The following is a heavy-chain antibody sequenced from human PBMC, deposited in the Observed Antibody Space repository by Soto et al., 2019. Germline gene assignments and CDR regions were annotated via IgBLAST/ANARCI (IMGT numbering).Heavy chain of an antibody. Sequence: QVQLQESGPGLVKPSETLSLTCTVSGGSISSYYWSWIRQPPGKGLEWIGYIYYSGSTNYNPSLKSRGTTSVEASKNQFSLQLSTVTAADTAVDYCARGGYGGGWFDPWGQGTLVTVSS. V-gene: IGHV4-59*01. J-gene: IGHJ5*02. CDR2: IYYSGST. CDR3: ARGGYGGGWFDP. CDR1: GGSISSYY. D-gene: IGHD6-25*01.